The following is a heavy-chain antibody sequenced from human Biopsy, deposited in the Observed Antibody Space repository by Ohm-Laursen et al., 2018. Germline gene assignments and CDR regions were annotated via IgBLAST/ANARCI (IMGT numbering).Heavy chain of an antibody. CDR1: GGDINNYY. Sequence: GTLSLTCNVSGGDINNYYWTWIRQPPGKGLEWIGDVYYSGSTNRNPSLKSRVTILVDTSKNQFSLKLNSVTAADTAVYYCGRREVVITHDAFDTWGQGTMVTVSS. CDR3: GRREVVITHDAFDT. J-gene: IGHJ3*02. CDR2: VYYSGST. D-gene: IGHD3-22*01. V-gene: IGHV4-59*08.